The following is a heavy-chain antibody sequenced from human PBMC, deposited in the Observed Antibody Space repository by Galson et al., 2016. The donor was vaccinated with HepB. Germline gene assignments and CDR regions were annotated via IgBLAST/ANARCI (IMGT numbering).Heavy chain of an antibody. D-gene: IGHD5-18*01. Sequence: SESLSLTCTVSGGSVSSDYWTWIRQPPGKGLEWIGYIYYSGITNYNPSLKSRVTISVDTSKKQFSLKRSSVTAADTAVYYCARDRPEGYSYGYGMDGWGQGTTVTVSS. CDR1: GGSVSSDY. CDR3: ARDRPEGYSYGYGMDG. V-gene: IGHV4-59*02. CDR2: IYYSGIT. J-gene: IGHJ6*02.